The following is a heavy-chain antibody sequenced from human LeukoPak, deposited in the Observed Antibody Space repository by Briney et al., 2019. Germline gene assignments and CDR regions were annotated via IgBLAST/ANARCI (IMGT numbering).Heavy chain of an antibody. V-gene: IGHV3-7*01. CDR2: INQDGSDK. Sequence: GGSLRLSCAASGFTFSSYSMNWVRQAPGKGLEWVANINQDGSDKYYVDSVKGRFTISRDNAKNSLYLQMNSLRAEDTAVYYCARRLKGYYYYYMDVWGKGTTVTISS. CDR3: ARRLKGYYYYYMDV. J-gene: IGHJ6*03. CDR1: GFTFSSYS.